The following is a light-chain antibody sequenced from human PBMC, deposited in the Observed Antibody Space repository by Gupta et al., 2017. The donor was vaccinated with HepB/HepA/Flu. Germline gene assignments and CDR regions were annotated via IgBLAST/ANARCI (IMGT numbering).Light chain of an antibody. J-gene: IGKJ2*01. CDR2: DAS. Sequence: DIQMTQFPSSLIASVGDRVTITCRASQRIGSYLSWYQQRPGKAPKALIYDASSLQRGVPSRFSGSGYVTDFTLTISSLQPEDFATYYCQQSHSTPFTFGQGTKLEIK. CDR1: QRIGSY. V-gene: IGKV1-39*01. CDR3: QQSHSTPFT.